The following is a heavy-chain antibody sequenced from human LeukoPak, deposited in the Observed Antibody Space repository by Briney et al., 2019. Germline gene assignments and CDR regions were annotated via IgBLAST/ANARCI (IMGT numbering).Heavy chain of an antibody. CDR2: IWYDGSNK. V-gene: IGHV3-33*01. J-gene: IGHJ5*02. CDR3: ARDRTDGSGRIFDP. D-gene: IGHD3-10*01. CDR1: GFTFSSYG. Sequence: GGSLRLSCAASGFTFSSYGMHWVRQAPGKGLEWVAVIWYDGSNKYYADSVKGRFTISRDNSKNTLYLQMSSLRAEDTAVYYCARDRTDGSGRIFDPWGQGTLVTVSS.